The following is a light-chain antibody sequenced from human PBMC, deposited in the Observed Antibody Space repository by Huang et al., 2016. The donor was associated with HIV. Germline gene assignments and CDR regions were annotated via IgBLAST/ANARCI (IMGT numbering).Light chain of an antibody. J-gene: IGKJ1*01. Sequence: IQMTPSPSAMSASVGDRVTITCRTNQDIFNYLAWFQQKPGRAPTRLIYAGSSLQSGVPSRFSGSGSGTEFTLTINNLQPEDVATYDWLQHKAFHLPTFGQGTQVE. CDR2: AGS. V-gene: IGKV1-17*03. CDR1: QDIFNY. CDR3: LQHKAFHLPT.